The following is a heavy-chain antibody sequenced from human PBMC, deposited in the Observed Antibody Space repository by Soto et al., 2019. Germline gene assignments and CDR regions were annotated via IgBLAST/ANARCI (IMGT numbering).Heavy chain of an antibody. CDR1: GFTFSSYS. CDR2: ISSSSDYI. V-gene: IGHV3-21*01. Sequence: EVQLVDSGGGLVKPGGSLRLSCAASGFTFSSYSINWVRQAPGKGLEWVTSISSSSDYIFYADSVKGRFTISRDNAKNSAYVHMNSLRAEDTAVYYCAKSPTGDAFDMWGQGTMVTVS. D-gene: IGHD4-4*01. J-gene: IGHJ3*02. CDR3: AKSPTGDAFDM.